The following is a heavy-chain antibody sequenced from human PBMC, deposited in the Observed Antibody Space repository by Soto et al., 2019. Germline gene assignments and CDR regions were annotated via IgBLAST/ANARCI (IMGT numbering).Heavy chain of an antibody. CDR1: GFGFSSYG. CDR3: AKDPSTSSTWYLPPDY. J-gene: IGHJ4*02. D-gene: IGHD6-13*01. Sequence: PGGSLRLSCAASGFGFSSYGMHWVRQAPGKGLEWVAGISYDGSNTYFGDSVKGRFTISRDNSKNTLYLQMNSLRAEDTAVYYCAKDPSTSSTWYLPPDYWGQGTLVTVSS. CDR2: ISYDGSNT. V-gene: IGHV3-30*18.